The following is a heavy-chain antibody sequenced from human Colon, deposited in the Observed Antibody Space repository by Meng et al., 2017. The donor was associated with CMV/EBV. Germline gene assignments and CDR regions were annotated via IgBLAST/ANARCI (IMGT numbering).Heavy chain of an antibody. V-gene: IGHV3-30*02. CDR1: GFSFGTYS. CDR3: ATDGGAWNLDH. Sequence: GESLKISCAASGFSFGTYSVNWVRQAPGKGLEWVAYIWYDETEKSSADSVRGRFTVSRDNSRNTLYLQMSRLRVEDTGLYYCATDGGAWNLDHWGQGTLVTVSS. CDR2: IWYDETEK. J-gene: IGHJ4*02. D-gene: IGHD1-1*01.